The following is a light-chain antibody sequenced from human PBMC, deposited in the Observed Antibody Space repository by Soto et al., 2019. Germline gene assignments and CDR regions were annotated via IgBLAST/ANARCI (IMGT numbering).Light chain of an antibody. J-gene: IGKJ1*01. CDR2: DAS. CDR1: QSVSRY. Sequence: EIVLTQYPATRSLSPGERATLSCRASQSVSRYLAWYQQKPGQAPRLLIYDASNRATGIPARFSGSGSGTDVTLTISSLEQEDCAVYDGQQRSNWTRTFGQGTKVDIK. V-gene: IGKV3-11*01. CDR3: QQRSNWTRT.